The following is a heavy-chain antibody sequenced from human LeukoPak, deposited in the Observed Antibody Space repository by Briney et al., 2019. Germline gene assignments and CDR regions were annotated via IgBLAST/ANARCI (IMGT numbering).Heavy chain of an antibody. CDR2: TYYRSRWYN. CDR1: GDSVSSNSAA. V-gene: IGHV6-1*01. D-gene: IGHD3-22*01. CDR3: ARDPMVVVVIGDYHYYYGMDV. J-gene: IGHJ6*02. Sequence: SQTLSLTCAISGDSVSSNSAAWNWIRQSPSRGLEWLGRTYYRSRWYNDYAVSVKSRITINPDTSKNQFSLQLNSVTPEDTAVYYCARDPMVVVVIGDYHYYYGMDVWGQGTTVTVSS.